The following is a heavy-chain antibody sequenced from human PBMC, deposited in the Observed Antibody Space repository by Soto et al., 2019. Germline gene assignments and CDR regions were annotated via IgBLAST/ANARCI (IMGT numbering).Heavy chain of an antibody. J-gene: IGHJ4*02. V-gene: IGHV3-23*01. CDR2: ISGSGGST. CDR1: GFTFSSYG. CDR3: AKTSSASGRECPGH. D-gene: IGHD6-6*01. Sequence: DVKLLESGGGLARPGGSLRLSCAASGFTFSSYGMTWVRQAPGKGLEWVSAISGSGGSTFYADSLGGRFTISRDNSQNILFLEMKSLRAGDTAMYCCAKTSSASGRECPGHWGQGAQVTVSS.